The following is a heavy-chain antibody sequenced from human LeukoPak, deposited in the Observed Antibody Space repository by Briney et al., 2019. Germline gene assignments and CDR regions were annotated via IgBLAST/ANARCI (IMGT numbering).Heavy chain of an antibody. D-gene: IGHD2-2*01. V-gene: IGHV3-49*03. CDR3: TTDRGFVVVVPAADY. Sequence: PGRSLRLSCTASGFTFGDCAMSWFRQAPGKGLEWVGFIRSKTYGGTTEYAASVKGRFTISRDDSKGIVYLQMNSLQSEDSAVYYCTTDRGFVVVVPAADYWGQGTLVIVSS. CDR1: GFTFGDCA. J-gene: IGHJ4*02. CDR2: IRSKTYGGTT.